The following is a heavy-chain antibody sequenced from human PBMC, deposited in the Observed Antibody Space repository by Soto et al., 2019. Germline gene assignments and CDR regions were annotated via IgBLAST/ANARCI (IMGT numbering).Heavy chain of an antibody. CDR2: IYYTGTT. Sequence: PSETLSLTCTVSGRSISTYYWTWIRQPPGKGLEWIGFIYYTGTTMYNPSLKSRLTISVDRSKNQVSLNLTSVTAADTAVYYCARLGGYYQALDHWSQGTLVTVSS. CDR1: GRSISTYY. CDR3: ARLGGYYQALDH. D-gene: IGHD3-3*01. J-gene: IGHJ4*02. V-gene: IGHV4-59*08.